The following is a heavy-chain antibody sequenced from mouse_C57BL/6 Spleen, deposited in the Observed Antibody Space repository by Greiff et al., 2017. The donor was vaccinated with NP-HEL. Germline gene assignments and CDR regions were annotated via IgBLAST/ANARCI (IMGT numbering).Heavy chain of an antibody. J-gene: IGHJ4*01. CDR2: ISDGGSYT. CDR1: GFTFSSYA. V-gene: IGHV5-4*01. CDR3: ARDTEGYYAMDY. Sequence: EVQLQESGGGLVKPGGSLKLSCAASGFTFSSYAMSWVRQTPEKRLEWVATISDGGSYTYYPDNVTGRFTISRDNAKNNLYLQMSHLKSEDTAMYYCARDTEGYYAMDYWGQGTSVTVSS. D-gene: IGHD1-1*01.